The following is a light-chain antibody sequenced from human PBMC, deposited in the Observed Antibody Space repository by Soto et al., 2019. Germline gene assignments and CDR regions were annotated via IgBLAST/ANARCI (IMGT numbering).Light chain of an antibody. CDR1: QNIRTY. CDR2: SSS. Sequence: DIQMPPSPYSLSSSLVYIFPITFLASQNIRTYLNWYQQKPGRAPKLLIHSSSALPSGVPSRFSGSGSGKEFTITMSGMQTEDFESYYCQKGHSTQYNFGQGNTVDIK. CDR3: QKGHSTQYN. J-gene: IGKJ2*01. V-gene: IGKV1-39*01.